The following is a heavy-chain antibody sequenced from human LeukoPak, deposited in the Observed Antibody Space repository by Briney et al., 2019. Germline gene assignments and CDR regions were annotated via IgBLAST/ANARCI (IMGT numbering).Heavy chain of an antibody. CDR2: IIPIFGTA. CDR1: GGTFISYA. Sequence: ASVKVSFKASGGTFISYAISWVRQAPGQGREWMGGIIPIFGTANYAQKFQGTVTITTDESTSTAYMDLSSLRSEDTAVYYCASYDTVTTTLGGVFDYWGQGTLVTVSS. CDR3: ASYDTVTTTLGGVFDY. J-gene: IGHJ4*02. V-gene: IGHV1-69*05. D-gene: IGHD4-17*01.